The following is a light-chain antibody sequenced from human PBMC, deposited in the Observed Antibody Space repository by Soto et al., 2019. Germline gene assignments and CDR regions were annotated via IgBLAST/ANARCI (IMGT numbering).Light chain of an antibody. CDR2: GAS. CDR1: QSVSSSF. J-gene: IGKJ1*01. Sequence: EIVLSQSPGTLSLSPGERAALSCRASQSVSSSFLAWYRQKPGQAPRLLIYGASSRATGIPDRFSGSGSGADFTLTISGLEPEDFAVYYCQQYGSSPGTFGQGTKVDI. CDR3: QQYGSSPGT. V-gene: IGKV3-20*01.